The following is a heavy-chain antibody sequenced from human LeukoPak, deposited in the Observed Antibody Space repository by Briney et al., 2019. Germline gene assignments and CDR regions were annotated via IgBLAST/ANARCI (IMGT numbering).Heavy chain of an antibody. CDR3: ARHVSSSRSFDY. J-gene: IGHJ4*02. D-gene: IGHD6-13*01. V-gene: IGHV1-18*01. CDR1: GYTFTSYG. CDR2: ISAYNGNT. Sequence: ASVTVSCTASGYTFTSYGISWVRQAPGQGLEWMGWISAYNGNTNYAQKLQGRVTMTTDTSTSTAYMELRSLRSDDTAVYYCARHVSSSRSFDYWGQGTLVTVSS.